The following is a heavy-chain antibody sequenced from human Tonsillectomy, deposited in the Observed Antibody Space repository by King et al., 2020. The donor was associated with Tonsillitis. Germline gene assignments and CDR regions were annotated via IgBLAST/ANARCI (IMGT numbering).Heavy chain of an antibody. D-gene: IGHD3-10*01. V-gene: IGHV3-48*04. CDR1: GFIFSSDS. Sequence: VQLVESGGGLVQPGGSLRLYCAASGFIFSSDSMNWVRQAPGKGLEWVSYITGRGGNINYADSVKGRFIISRDNAKNSLYLQMNSLRAEDTAVYYCARDSAWAFDIWGLGTLVTVSS. CDR2: ITGRGGNI. J-gene: IGHJ3*02. CDR3: ARDSAWAFDI.